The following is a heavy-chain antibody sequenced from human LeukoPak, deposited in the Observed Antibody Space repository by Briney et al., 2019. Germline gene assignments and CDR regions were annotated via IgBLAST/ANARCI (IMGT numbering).Heavy chain of an antibody. CDR1: GFTFSSYG. CDR3: ARDLPSMVRGVPHFSY. V-gene: IGHV3-30*02. D-gene: IGHD3-10*01. CDR2: IRYDGSNK. J-gene: IGHJ4*02. Sequence: PGGSLRLSCAASGFTFSSYGMHWVRQAPGKGLEWVAFIRYDGSNKYYADSVKGRFTISRDNSKNTLYLQMNSLRAEDTAVYYCARDLPSMVRGVPHFSYWGQGTLVTVSS.